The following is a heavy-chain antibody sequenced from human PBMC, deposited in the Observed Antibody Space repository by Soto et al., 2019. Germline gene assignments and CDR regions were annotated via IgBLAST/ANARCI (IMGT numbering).Heavy chain of an antibody. CDR2: IIPIFGTA. CDR3: ASRSGYHYGNWFEP. V-gene: IGHV1-69*01. Sequence: QVQLVQSGAEVKKPGSSVKVSCKASGGTFSSYAISWVRQAPGQGLEWMGGIIPIFGTANYAQKFQGRVKITADESTSKGYMEPSSLRSEDTAVYYCASRSGYHYGNWFEPWGQGTLVTVSS. J-gene: IGHJ5*02. D-gene: IGHD5-12*01. CDR1: GGTFSSYA.